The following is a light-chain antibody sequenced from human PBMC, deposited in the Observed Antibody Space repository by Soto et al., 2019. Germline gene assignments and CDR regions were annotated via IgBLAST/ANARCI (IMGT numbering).Light chain of an antibody. V-gene: IGKV1-39*01. CDR3: QQSSSSPLS. J-gene: IGKJ4*01. CDR1: QSISNY. CDR2: NAS. Sequence: DIQMTQSPSSLSASVGDRVTITCRASQSISNYLHWYQQKPGKPPQLLIYNASRLQSGVPSRFSGRGSGTDFTLTISSLQPEDFATYYCQQSSSSPLSFGGGTKVDIK.